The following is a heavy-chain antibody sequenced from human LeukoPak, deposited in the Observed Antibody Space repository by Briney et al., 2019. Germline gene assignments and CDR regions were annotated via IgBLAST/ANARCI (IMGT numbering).Heavy chain of an antibody. CDR1: GFTFSSYS. D-gene: IGHD6-13*01. CDR3: ARDRGYIAAAGTGNWFDP. V-gene: IGHV3-21*01. Sequence: GGSLRLSCAASGFTFSSYSMNWVRQAPGKGLEWVSSISSSSSYIYYADSVKGRFTISRDNAKNSLYLQMNSLRAEDTAAYYCARDRGYIAAAGTGNWFDPWGQGTLVTVSS. J-gene: IGHJ5*02. CDR2: ISSSSSYI.